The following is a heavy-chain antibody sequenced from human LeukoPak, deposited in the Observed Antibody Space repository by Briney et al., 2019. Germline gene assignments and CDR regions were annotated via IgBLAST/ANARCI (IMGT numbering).Heavy chain of an antibody. CDR1: GDSVSSNSAA. Sequence: SQTLSLPCAISGDSVSSNSAAWNWIRQSPSRGLECLGRTYYRSKWYNDYAVSVESRITINPDTSKNQFSLQLNSVTPEDTAVYYCARNLEYRSTWNFLDYWGQGTLVTVSS. CDR3: ARNLEYRSTWNFLDY. J-gene: IGHJ4*02. V-gene: IGHV6-1*01. CDR2: TYYRSKWYN. D-gene: IGHD6-13*01.